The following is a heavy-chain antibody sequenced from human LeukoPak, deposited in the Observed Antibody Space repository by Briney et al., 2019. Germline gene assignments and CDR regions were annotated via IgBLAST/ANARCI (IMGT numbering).Heavy chain of an antibody. CDR1: GYTFTSYY. CDR3: ARVKEAAMQPRMTGTTKNYYYGMDV. Sequence: ASVKVSCKASGYTFTSYYMHWVRQAPGQGLEWMGIINPSGGRTSYAQKFQGRVTMTRDTSTSTVYMELSSLRSEDTAVYYCARVKEAAMQPRMTGTTKNYYYGMDVWGQGTTVTVSS. J-gene: IGHJ6*02. CDR2: INPSGGRT. V-gene: IGHV1-46*01. D-gene: IGHD1-20*01.